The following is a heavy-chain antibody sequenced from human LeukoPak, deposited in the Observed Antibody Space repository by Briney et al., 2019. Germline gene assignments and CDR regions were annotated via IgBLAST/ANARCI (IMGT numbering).Heavy chain of an antibody. CDR3: ARGGYQLLWY. CDR1: GFTFSTYW. J-gene: IGHJ4*02. D-gene: IGHD2-2*01. V-gene: IGHV3-7*04. CDR2: IKQDGSEK. Sequence: GGSLRLSCAASGFTFSTYWMSWVRQAPGTGLEWVASIKQDGSEKSYVDSVKGRFTISRDNAKNSLYLQMNSLRAEDTAVYYCARGGYQLLWYWGQGTLVTVSS.